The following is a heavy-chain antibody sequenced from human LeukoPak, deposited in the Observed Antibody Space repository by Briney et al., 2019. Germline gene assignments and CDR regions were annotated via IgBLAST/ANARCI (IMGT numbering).Heavy chain of an antibody. CDR2: ISYDGSNK. Sequence: GGSLRLSCAASGFTISISAMHWVRQAPGKGLEWVAVISYDGSNKYYADSVKGRFTISRDNSKNTLYLQMNSLRAEDTAVYYCAKGRNWYFAFDIWGQGTMVTVSS. CDR1: GFTISISA. V-gene: IGHV3-30-3*01. J-gene: IGHJ3*02. D-gene: IGHD1-7*01. CDR3: AKGRNWYFAFDI.